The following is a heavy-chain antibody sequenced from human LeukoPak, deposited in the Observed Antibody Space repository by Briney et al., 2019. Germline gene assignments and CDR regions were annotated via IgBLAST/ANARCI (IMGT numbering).Heavy chain of an antibody. J-gene: IGHJ4*02. CDR1: GFTFSSYA. D-gene: IGHD1-1*01. Sequence: GGSLRLSCAASGFTFSSYAMNWVRQAPRKGLEWVSAISGSGGSTYYADSVKGRFTISRDNSKNTLYLLMNSLRAEDTAVYYCAKDWVEIDYWGQGTLVTVSS. CDR2: ISGSGGST. CDR3: AKDWVEIDY. V-gene: IGHV3-23*01.